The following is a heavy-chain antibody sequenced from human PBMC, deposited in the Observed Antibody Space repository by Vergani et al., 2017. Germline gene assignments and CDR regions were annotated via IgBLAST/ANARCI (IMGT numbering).Heavy chain of an antibody. V-gene: IGHV3-23*01. CDR2: ISGSGGST. D-gene: IGHD1-14*01. Sequence: EVQLLESGGGLVQPGGSLRLSCAASGFTFSSYAMSWVRQAPGKGLEWVSAISGSGGSTYYADSVKGRLTISRDNSKNTLYLQMNSLRAEDTAVYYCAKSGIYYYYYGMDVWGQGTTVTVSS. CDR1: GFTFSSYA. CDR3: AKSGIYYYYYGMDV. J-gene: IGHJ6*02.